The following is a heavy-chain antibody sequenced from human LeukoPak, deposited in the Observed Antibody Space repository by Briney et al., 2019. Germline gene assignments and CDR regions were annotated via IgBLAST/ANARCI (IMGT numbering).Heavy chain of an antibody. Sequence: RGSLRLSCAASGVTFSSYSMNWGRQAPGEGLEWVSYISSSSSTITYAASVKGRFTISRDNAKNSLYLQRNSLRAEDTAVYYCARDFGLQYLDYWGQGTLVTVSS. CDR1: GVTFSSYS. CDR2: ISSSSSTI. J-gene: IGHJ4*02. CDR3: ARDFGLQYLDY. V-gene: IGHV3-48*01. D-gene: IGHD5-24*01.